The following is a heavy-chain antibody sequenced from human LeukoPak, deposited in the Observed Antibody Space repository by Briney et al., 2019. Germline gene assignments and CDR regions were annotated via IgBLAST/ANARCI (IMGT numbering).Heavy chain of an antibody. Sequence: GGSLRLSCAASGFTVSSNYMSWVRQAPGKGLEWVSVIYSGGSTYYADSVKGRFTISRDNSKNTLYLQMNSLRAEDTAVYYCAKDFVVVPGNVNYFDYWGQGTLVTVSS. J-gene: IGHJ4*02. D-gene: IGHD2-21*02. CDR3: AKDFVVVPGNVNYFDY. CDR2: IYSGGST. V-gene: IGHV3-66*01. CDR1: GFTVSSNY.